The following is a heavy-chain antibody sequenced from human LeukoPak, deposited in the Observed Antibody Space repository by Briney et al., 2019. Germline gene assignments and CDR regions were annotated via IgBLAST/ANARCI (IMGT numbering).Heavy chain of an antibody. V-gene: IGHV3-30-3*01. D-gene: IGHD4-11*01. Sequence: GGSLRLSCAASAFSFSKYAIHWVRQAPGKGLEWVALVSYDGSNKYYADSVKGRFTISRDNSNNTLYLQMNSLRAEDTAMYYCARDVASYSNNYYFDYWGQGTLVTVSS. CDR1: AFSFSKYA. J-gene: IGHJ4*02. CDR3: ARDVASYSNNYYFDY. CDR2: VSYDGSNK.